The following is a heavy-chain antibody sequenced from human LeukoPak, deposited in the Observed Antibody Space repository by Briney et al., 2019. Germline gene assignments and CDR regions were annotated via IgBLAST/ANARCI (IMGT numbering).Heavy chain of an antibody. CDR2: IDPSDSYT. D-gene: IGHD2-2*01. J-gene: IGHJ1*01. CDR1: GYSFTNYW. Sequence: GESLRISCKGSGYSFTNYWITWVRQMPGKGLEWMGRIDPSDSYTNYSPSSQGHVTISADKSISTAYLQWTSLKASDTAMYYCARQVECASAQYCSSASPPHLLEHWGQGTLVTVSS. V-gene: IGHV5-10-1*01. CDR3: ARQVECASAQYCSSASPPHLLEH.